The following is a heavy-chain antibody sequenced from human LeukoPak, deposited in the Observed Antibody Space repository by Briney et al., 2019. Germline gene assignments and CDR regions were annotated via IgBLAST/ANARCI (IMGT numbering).Heavy chain of an antibody. V-gene: IGHV3-21*01. CDR1: GFTFSSYW. CDR2: ISSSSSYI. D-gene: IGHD1-26*01. CDR3: ARDGEVGVGRWFAP. Sequence: GGSLRLSCAASGFTFSSYWMSWVRQAPGKGLEWVSSISSSSSYIYYADSVKGRFTFSRDNAKNSLSLQMNSLRAEDTAVYYCARDGEVGVGRWFAPWGQGTLVTVSS. J-gene: IGHJ5*02.